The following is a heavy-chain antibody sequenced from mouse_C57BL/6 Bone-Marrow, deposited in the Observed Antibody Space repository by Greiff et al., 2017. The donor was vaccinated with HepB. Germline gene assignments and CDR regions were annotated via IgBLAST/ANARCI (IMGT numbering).Heavy chain of an antibody. CDR3: AKHGLYDGYLDWYFDV. Sequence: VKLVESGPGLVAPSQSLSITCTVSGFSLTSYGVDWVRQPPGKGLEWLGVIWGGGSTNDNSDLMSRLSISKDNSKIQGFLKMNSLQTDDTAMYYCAKHGLYDGYLDWYFDVWGTGTTVNVSS. CDR2: IWGGGST. J-gene: IGHJ1*03. D-gene: IGHD2-3*01. V-gene: IGHV2-9*01. CDR1: GFSLTSYG.